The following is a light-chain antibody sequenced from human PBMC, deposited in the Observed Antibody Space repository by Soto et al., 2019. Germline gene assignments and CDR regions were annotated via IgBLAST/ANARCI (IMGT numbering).Light chain of an antibody. V-gene: IGLV4-69*01. CDR2: LSSDGSH. CDR1: SGHSSYA. Sequence: QPVLTQSPSASASLGASVKLTCTLRSGHSSYAIAWHQQQPEKGPRYLMKLSSDGSHSKGDGIPDRFSGSSSGAERYLTISSLQSEDEADYYCQTWGTGIQVFGGGTKLTVL. J-gene: IGLJ2*01. CDR3: QTWGTGIQV.